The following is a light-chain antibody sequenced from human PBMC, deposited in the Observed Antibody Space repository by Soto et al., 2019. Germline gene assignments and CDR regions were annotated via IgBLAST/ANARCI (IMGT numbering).Light chain of an antibody. CDR3: QQYNSSPT. CDR2: KAS. Sequence: DIQMTQSPSTLSASVGDRVTITCRASQSISSWLAWYQQKPGKAPKLLIYKASSLESGVPSRFSGSGSGTEFTLTISRLQPDDFANYYCQQYNSSPTFGQGTKVEIK. J-gene: IGKJ1*01. CDR1: QSISSW. V-gene: IGKV1-5*03.